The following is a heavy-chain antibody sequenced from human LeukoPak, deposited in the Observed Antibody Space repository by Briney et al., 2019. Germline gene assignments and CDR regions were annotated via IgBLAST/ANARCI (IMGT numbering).Heavy chain of an antibody. Sequence: PSETLSLTCTVSGGSISSYYWSWIRQPPGKGLEWIGYICYSGSTNYNPSLKSRVTISVDTSKNQFSLKLSSVTAADTAVYYCARSPFLTGRIDYWGQGTLVTVSS. CDR3: ARSPFLTGRIDY. V-gene: IGHV4-59*01. CDR2: ICYSGST. J-gene: IGHJ4*02. D-gene: IGHD3-9*01. CDR1: GGSISSYY.